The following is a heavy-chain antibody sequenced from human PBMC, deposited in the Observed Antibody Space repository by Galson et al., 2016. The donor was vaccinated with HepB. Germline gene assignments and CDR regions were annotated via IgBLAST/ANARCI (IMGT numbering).Heavy chain of an antibody. Sequence: SVKVSCKASGYTFTKNDVNWVRQAPGQGLEWMGWMNANSGATGYAQKFQDRVTMTRDTSVTTAYLELSSLTSEDTAVYYCARGRCAGATSSPSSAWYFDIWGRGTLVTVSS. CDR1: GYTFTKND. V-gene: IGHV1-8*01. CDR2: MNANSGAT. J-gene: IGHJ2*01. CDR3: ARGRCAGATSSPSSAWYFDI. D-gene: IGHD4/OR15-4a*01.